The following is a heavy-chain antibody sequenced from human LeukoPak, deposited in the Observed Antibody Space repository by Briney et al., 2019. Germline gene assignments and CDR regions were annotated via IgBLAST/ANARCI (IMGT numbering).Heavy chain of an antibody. J-gene: IGHJ6*02. Sequence: SVKVSCKASGGTFSSYAISWVRQAPGQGLEWMGRIISILGIANYAQKLQGRVTMTTDTSTSTAYMELRSLRSDDTAVYYCARDGRITMIRGVSPYGMDVWGQGTTVTVSS. D-gene: IGHD3-10*01. CDR2: IISILGIA. V-gene: IGHV1-69*04. CDR3: ARDGRITMIRGVSPYGMDV. CDR1: GGTFSSYA.